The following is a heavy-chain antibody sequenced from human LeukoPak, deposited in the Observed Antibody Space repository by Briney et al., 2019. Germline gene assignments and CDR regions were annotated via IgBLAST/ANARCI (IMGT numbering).Heavy chain of an antibody. D-gene: IGHD1/OR15-1a*01. CDR2: VSHDGRLQ. CDR3: ARDNNGDY. Sequence: GGSLRLSCAASGFTFNKYSMLWVRQAPDRGLELVAVVSHDGRLQHHADSMKGRFTISRDNSKNTLYLQMNSLRAEDTAIYYCARDNNGDYWGQGTLVTVSS. J-gene: IGHJ4*02. V-gene: IGHV3-30-3*01. CDR1: GFTFNKYS.